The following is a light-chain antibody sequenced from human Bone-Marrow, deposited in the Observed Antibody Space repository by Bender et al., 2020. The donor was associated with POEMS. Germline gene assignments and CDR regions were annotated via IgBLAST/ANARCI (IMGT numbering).Light chain of an antibody. J-gene: IGLJ3*02. V-gene: IGLV2-23*01. CDR3: CSYGGNYNWL. Sequence: QSALTQPASVSGSPGQSITISCSGTSRNVGTYSLVSWYQQTPGKAPKLLIYEDIKRPSGVSWRFSGSESGNTASLTISGLQADDEGTYYCCSYGGNYNWLFGGGT. CDR1: SRNVGTYSL. CDR2: EDI.